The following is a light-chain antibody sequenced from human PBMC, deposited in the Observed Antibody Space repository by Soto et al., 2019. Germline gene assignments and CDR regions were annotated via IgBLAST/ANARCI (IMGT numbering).Light chain of an antibody. Sequence: DIQMTQSPSSLSASLGDRVTITCRASQSISSYLNWYQQKPGKAPKLLIYAASSLQSGVPSRFSGSGSGTEFTLTISSLQPDDFATYYCQQYNSYSQTFGQGTRWIS. CDR1: QSISSY. J-gene: IGKJ1*01. V-gene: IGKV1-39*01. CDR2: AAS. CDR3: QQYNSYSQT.